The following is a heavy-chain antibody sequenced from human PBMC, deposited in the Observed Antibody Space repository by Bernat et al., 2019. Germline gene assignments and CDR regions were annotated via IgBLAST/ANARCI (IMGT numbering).Heavy chain of an antibody. D-gene: IGHD3-22*01. J-gene: IGHJ3*02. CDR3: ARARRDRDSSGYYPPGAFDI. CDR2: IYYSGST. CDR1: GGSISSGGYY. Sequence: QVQLQESGPGLVKPSQTLSLTCTVSGGSISSGGYYWSWIRQYPGKGLEWIGYIYYSGSTYYNPSLKSRVTISVDTSKNQFSLKLSSVTAADTAVYYCARARRDRDSSGYYPPGAFDIWGQGTMVTVSS. V-gene: IGHV4-31*03.